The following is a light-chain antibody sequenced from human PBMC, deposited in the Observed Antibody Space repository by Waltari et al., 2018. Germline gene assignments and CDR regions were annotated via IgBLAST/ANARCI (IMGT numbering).Light chain of an antibody. CDR3: QERSNWPPIT. V-gene: IGKV3-11*01. Sequence: TQSPATLSLSPGARATLSCRASQSVSSYVAWYQHKPGQAPRLLIYDASNRATGIPPRFSGSGSGTDFTLTISSLEPEDFAVYYCQERSNWPPITFGQGTRLEIK. CDR2: DAS. CDR1: QSVSSY. J-gene: IGKJ5*01.